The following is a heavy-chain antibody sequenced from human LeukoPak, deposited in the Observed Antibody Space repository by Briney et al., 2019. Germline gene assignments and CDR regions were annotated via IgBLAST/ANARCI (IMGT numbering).Heavy chain of an antibody. CDR3: AKGDYGYYYYMDV. V-gene: IGHV3-23*01. D-gene: IGHD4-17*01. J-gene: IGHJ6*03. CDR1: GLTFSNNA. CDR2: ISGPGGST. Sequence: GGSLRLSCAASGLTFSNNAMKWVRQAPGKGLEWVSTISGPGGSTYYGDSVKGRFTTSRDNSKNTVDLQMNSLRADDTAIYYCAKGDYGYYYYMDVWGKGTTVTVSS.